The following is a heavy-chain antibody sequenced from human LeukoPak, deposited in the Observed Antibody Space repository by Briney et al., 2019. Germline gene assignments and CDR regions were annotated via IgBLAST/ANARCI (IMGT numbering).Heavy chain of an antibody. D-gene: IGHD1-7*01. CDR3: AKVPTRYWNYDWFDP. Sequence: PGGSLRLSCAASGFTFSSYAMSWVRQAPGKGLEWVSAITGSGGSTYYADSVKGRFTISRDNSKNTLYLQMNSLRAEDTAVYYCAKVPTRYWNYDWFDPWGQGTLVTVSS. J-gene: IGHJ5*02. V-gene: IGHV3-23*01. CDR1: GFTFSSYA. CDR2: ITGSGGST.